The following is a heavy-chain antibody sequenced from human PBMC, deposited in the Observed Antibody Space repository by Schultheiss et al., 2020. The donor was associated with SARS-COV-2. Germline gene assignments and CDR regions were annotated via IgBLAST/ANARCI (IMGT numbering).Heavy chain of an antibody. CDR2: ISSSSSYI. CDR1: GFTFSSYS. J-gene: IGHJ4*02. CDR3: ARVRMYNWNYFDY. V-gene: IGHV3-21*05. D-gene: IGHD1-20*01. Sequence: GESLKISCAASGFTFSSYSMNWVRQAPGKGLEWVSYISSSSSYIYYADSVKGRFTISRDNAKNSLYLQMNSLRAEDTAVYYCARVRMYNWNYFDYWGQGTLVTVSS.